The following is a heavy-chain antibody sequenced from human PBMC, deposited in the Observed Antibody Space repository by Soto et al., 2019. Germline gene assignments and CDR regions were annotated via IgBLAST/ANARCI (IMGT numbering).Heavy chain of an antibody. J-gene: IGHJ6*03. D-gene: IGHD3-9*01. Sequence: ASVKVSCKASGYTFTSYDINWVRQATGQGLEWMGWMNPNSGNTGYAQKFQGRVTMTRNTSISTAYMELSSLRSEDTAVYYCARGGGDDILTGWDYYYMDVWGKGTTVTVSS. CDR3: ARGGGDDILTGWDYYYMDV. CDR2: MNPNSGNT. V-gene: IGHV1-8*01. CDR1: GYTFTSYD.